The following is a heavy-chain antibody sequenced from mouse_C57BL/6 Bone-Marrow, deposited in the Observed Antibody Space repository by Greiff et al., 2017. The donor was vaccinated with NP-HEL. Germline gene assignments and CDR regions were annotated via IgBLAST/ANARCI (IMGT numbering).Heavy chain of an antibody. CDR3: ARGDGYPRLAY. D-gene: IGHD2-3*01. Sequence: VQLKESGPGMVKPSQSLSLTCTVTGYSITSGYDWHWIRHFPGNKLEWMGYISYSGSTNYNPSLKSRISITHDTSKNHFFLKLNSVTTEDTATYYCARGDGYPRLAYWGQGTLVTVSA. CDR1: GYSITSGYD. V-gene: IGHV3-1*01. CDR2: ISYSGST. J-gene: IGHJ3*01.